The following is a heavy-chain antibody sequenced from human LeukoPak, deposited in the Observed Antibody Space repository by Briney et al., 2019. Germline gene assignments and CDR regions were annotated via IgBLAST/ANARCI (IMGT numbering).Heavy chain of an antibody. CDR1: GITFSSYS. Sequence: GGSLRLSCAASGITFSSYSMNWVRQAPGKGLEWVSCISSSSSYIYYADSVKGRFTISRDNAKNTLYLQMNSLRAEDTAVYYCARSPPSTYYYGSGRLDPWGQGTLVTVSS. CDR2: ISSSSSYI. J-gene: IGHJ5*02. V-gene: IGHV3-21*01. CDR3: ARSPPSTYYYGSGRLDP. D-gene: IGHD3-10*01.